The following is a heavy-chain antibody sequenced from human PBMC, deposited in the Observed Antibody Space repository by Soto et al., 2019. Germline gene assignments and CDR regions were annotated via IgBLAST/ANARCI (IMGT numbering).Heavy chain of an antibody. CDR2: INHSGST. J-gene: IGHJ1*01. CDR3: ARASNYYGDSEYFQH. Sequence: SETLSLTCAVYGGSFSGYYWSWIRQPPGKGLEWIGEINHSGSTNYNPSLKSRVTISVDTSKNQFSLKLSSVTAADTAVYYCARASNYYGDSEYFQHWGQGTLVTVSS. D-gene: IGHD4-17*01. V-gene: IGHV4-34*01. CDR1: GGSFSGYY.